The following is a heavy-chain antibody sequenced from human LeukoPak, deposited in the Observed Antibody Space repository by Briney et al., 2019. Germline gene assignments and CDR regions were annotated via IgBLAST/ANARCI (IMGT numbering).Heavy chain of an antibody. CDR2: IWYDGSNK. D-gene: IGHD1-7*01. CDR1: GFTFSSYG. Sequence: PGRSLRLSCAASGFTFSSYGMHWVRQAPGKGLEWVAVIWYDGSNKYYADSVKGRFTISRDNSKNTLYLQMHSLRAEDTAVYYCAKDSAGTTSYFDYWGQGTLVTVSS. V-gene: IGHV3-33*06. J-gene: IGHJ4*02. CDR3: AKDSAGTTSYFDY.